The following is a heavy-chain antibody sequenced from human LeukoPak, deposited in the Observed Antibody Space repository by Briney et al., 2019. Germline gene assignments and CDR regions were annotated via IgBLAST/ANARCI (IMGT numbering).Heavy chain of an antibody. CDR3: ATYTNRLHY. D-gene: IGHD2-8*01. V-gene: IGHV4-59*01. CDR1: GGSITYFY. Sequence: PSETLPLTCTVSGGSITYFYWNWIRQPPGKGLEWIGYIHYSGSTNYNPSLKSRVTISVDTSKNQFSLKLSSVTAADTAVYYCATYTNRLHYWGQGTLVTASS. J-gene: IGHJ4*02. CDR2: IHYSGST.